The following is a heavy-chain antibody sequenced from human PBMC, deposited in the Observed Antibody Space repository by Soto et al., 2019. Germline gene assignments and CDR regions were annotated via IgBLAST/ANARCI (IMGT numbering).Heavy chain of an antibody. D-gene: IGHD5-12*01. V-gene: IGHV1-69*12. CDR3: ARPGYSGYGAYFDY. CDR1: GGTFSSYA. CDR2: LIPIFGTA. Sequence: QVQLVQSGAEVKKPGSSVKVSCKASGGTFSSYAISWVRQAPGQGLEWMGGLIPIFGTANYAQKFQGRVTITADDSTSTGYMELSSLSSEDTAVYYCARPGYSGYGAYFDYWGQGGLVTVS. J-gene: IGHJ4*02.